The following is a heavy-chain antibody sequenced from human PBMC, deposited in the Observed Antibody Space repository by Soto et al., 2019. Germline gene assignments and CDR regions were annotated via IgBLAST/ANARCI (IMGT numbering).Heavy chain of an antibody. D-gene: IGHD6-6*01. Sequence: EVQLLESGGGLVQPGGSLRLSCAASGFTFSSYAMSWVRQAPRKGLEGVSAISGSGGSTYYADSVKGRFTISRDNSKNTLYLQMNSLRAEDTAVYYCAKATSVLAARPKNAFDIWGQGTMVTVSS. J-gene: IGHJ3*02. V-gene: IGHV3-23*01. CDR1: GFTFSSYA. CDR2: ISGSGGST. CDR3: AKATSVLAARPKNAFDI.